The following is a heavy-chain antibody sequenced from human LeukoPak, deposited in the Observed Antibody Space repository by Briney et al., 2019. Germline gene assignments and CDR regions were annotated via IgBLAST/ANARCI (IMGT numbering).Heavy chain of an antibody. CDR1: GGSISSYY. D-gene: IGHD6-6*01. CDR2: IYTSGST. CDR3: ARHRYSSSPFDY. Sequence: SETLSLTCTVSGGSISSYYWSWIRQPAGKGLERIGRIYTSGSTNYNPSFKSRVTMSVDTSKNQFSLKLSSVTAADTAVYYCARHRYSSSPFDYWGQGTLVTVSS. V-gene: IGHV4-4*07. J-gene: IGHJ4*02.